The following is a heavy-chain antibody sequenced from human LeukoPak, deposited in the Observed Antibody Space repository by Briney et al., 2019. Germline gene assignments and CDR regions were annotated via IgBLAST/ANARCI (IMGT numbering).Heavy chain of an antibody. CDR2: IKQDGSEK. D-gene: IGHD2-2*03. CDR1: GFTFSSYW. V-gene: IGHV3-7*04. J-gene: IGHJ4*02. CDR3: ARAGYCSSTSCYEGENY. Sequence: GGSLRLSCAASGFTFSSYWMSWVRQAPGKGLEWVANIKQDGSEKYYVDSVKGRFTISRDNAKNSPYLQMNSLRAENTAVYYCARAGYCSSTSCYEGENYWGQGTLVTVSS.